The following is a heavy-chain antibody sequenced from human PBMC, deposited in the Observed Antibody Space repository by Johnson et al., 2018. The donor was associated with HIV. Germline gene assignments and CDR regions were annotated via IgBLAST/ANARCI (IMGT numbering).Heavy chain of an antibody. CDR1: GLDFSNFG. D-gene: IGHD6-19*01. Sequence: QVQLVESGGGVVQPGKSLTLSCVVSGLDFSNFGIHWVRQAPGKGPAWVAVISFDGNLKKYADSVTVRFIIPRDNAMKSLYLQINSLRAEDTAVYYCAIERGYSSVLWKLSEDAFDIWGQGTMVTVSS. CDR3: AIERGYSSVLWKLSEDAFDI. CDR2: ISFDGNLK. J-gene: IGHJ3*02. V-gene: IGHV3-33*03.